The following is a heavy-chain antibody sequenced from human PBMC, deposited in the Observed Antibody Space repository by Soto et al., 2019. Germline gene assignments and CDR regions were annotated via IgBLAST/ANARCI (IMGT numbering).Heavy chain of an antibody. Sequence: QVQLLESGPGLVKPSETLSLTCTVSGGSISSYYWSWIRQPPGKGLEWIGYIYSSGSTNYNPSPKSLVTISVDTSKNQFSLKLSSVTAADTAVYYCARRYGGGFDYWGQGTLVTVSS. V-gene: IGHV4-59*08. J-gene: IGHJ4*02. CDR2: IYSSGST. D-gene: IGHD3-10*01. CDR3: ARRYGGGFDY. CDR1: GGSISSYY.